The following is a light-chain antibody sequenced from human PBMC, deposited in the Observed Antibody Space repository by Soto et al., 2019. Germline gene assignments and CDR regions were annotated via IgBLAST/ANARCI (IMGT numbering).Light chain of an antibody. CDR2: EVT. CDR3: SSYTTRSTLV. J-gene: IGLJ1*01. V-gene: IGLV2-14*01. CDR1: SSDVGGYSF. Sequence: QSALTQPASVSGSPGQSITISCTGTSSDVGGYSFVSWYQHHPGKAPKLMIYEVTNRPSGVSNRFSGSKSGNTASLTISGLHTEDEADYYCSSYTTRSTLVFGTGTKLTVL.